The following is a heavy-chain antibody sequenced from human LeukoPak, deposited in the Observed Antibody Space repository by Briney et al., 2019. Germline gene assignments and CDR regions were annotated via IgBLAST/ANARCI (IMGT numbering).Heavy chain of an antibody. D-gene: IGHD3-22*01. CDR3: ARVMIGTVNWFDP. CDR2: ISSSTYS. V-gene: IGHV3-11*06. Sequence: GGSLRLSCVASGFTFSDYYMSWIRQAPRKGLEWVSYISSSTYSSYADSVKGRFTISRDNAKNSLYLQMNSLRAEDTAVYYCARVMIGTVNWFDPWGQGTLVTVSS. J-gene: IGHJ5*02. CDR1: GFTFSDYY.